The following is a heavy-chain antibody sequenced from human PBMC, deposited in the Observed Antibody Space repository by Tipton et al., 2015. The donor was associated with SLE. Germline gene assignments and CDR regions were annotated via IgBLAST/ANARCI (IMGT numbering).Heavy chain of an antibody. CDR3: ARLERGGWFDP. CDR2: IYYSGST. CDR1: GGSFRAYS. J-gene: IGHJ5*02. D-gene: IGHD1-1*01. V-gene: IGHV4-59*12. Sequence: TLSLTCAVYGGSFRAYSWSWLRQPPGKGLEWIGFIYYSGSTNYNPSLKSRVTISVETSKNQFSLKLSSVTAADTAVYYCARLERGGWFDPWGQGTLVTVSS.